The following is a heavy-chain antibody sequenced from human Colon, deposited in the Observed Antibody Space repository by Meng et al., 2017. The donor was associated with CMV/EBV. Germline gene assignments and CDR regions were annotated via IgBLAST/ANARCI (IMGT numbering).Heavy chain of an antibody. CDR1: GFRFSNYV. CDR2: ISSSGYTI. CDR3: ARVLLPTVLRFLEHRKIYGMDV. V-gene: IGHV3-48*03. Sequence: GGSLRLSCAGSGFRFSNYVMAWVRQAPGKGLEGVAYISSSGYTINYVDSVKGRLTISRDNAKNSLYLQMNSLRAEDTAVYYCARVLLPTVLRFLEHRKIYGMDVWGQGTTVTVSS. D-gene: IGHD3-3*01. J-gene: IGHJ6*02.